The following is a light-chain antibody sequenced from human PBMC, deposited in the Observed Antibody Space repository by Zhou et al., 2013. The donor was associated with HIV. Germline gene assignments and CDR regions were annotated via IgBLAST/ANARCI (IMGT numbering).Light chain of an antibody. CDR1: QSINNW. V-gene: IGKV1-5*03. CDR2: KAS. CDR3: QQYNSYSPWT. Sequence: DIQMTQSPSTLSASVGDRVTIACRPSQSINNWLAWYQQRPGQAPKLLIYKASSLESGAPLRFSGSGSGTEFTLTISSLQPDDFATYYCQQYNSYSPWTFGQGTKVEIK. J-gene: IGKJ1*01.